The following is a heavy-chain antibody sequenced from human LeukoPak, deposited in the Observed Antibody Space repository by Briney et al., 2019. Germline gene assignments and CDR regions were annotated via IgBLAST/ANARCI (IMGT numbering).Heavy chain of an antibody. V-gene: IGHV3-23*01. D-gene: IGHD1-26*01. Sequence: GGSLRLSCAASGFTFSSYAMNWVRQVPGKGLEWVTSISGSGDKRYYADSVKGRFTISRDNSKNTLYLQMNSLRAEDTAVYYCARVRWELPSYYYRDVWGKGTTVTISS. CDR3: ARVRWELPSYYYRDV. CDR2: ISGSGDKR. CDR1: GFTFSSYA. J-gene: IGHJ6*03.